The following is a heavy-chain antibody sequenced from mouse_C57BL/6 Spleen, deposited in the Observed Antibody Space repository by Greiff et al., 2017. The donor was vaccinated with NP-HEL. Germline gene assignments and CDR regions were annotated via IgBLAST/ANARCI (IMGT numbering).Heavy chain of an antibody. Sequence: EVQLQQSGPELVKPGASVKMSCKASGYTFTDYNMHWVKQSHGKSLEWIGYINPNNGGTSYNQKFKGKATLTANKSSSTAYMELRSLTSEDSAVYYCARSGLRSVFFAYWGQGTLVTVSA. CDR2: INPNNGGT. J-gene: IGHJ3*01. V-gene: IGHV1-22*01. CDR3: ARSGLRSVFFAY. CDR1: GYTFTDYN. D-gene: IGHD1-1*01.